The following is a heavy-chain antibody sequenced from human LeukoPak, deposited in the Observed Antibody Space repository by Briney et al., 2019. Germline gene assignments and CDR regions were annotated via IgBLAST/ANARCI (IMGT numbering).Heavy chain of an antibody. J-gene: IGHJ3*02. CDR3: ARPTYCGGHCYDAFDI. D-gene: IGHD2-21*02. CDR2: IFPGDSDT. Sequence: GEALKISWKGSGYSFTSYFIGWVRQLPGKGLEWMGIIFPGDSDTRYSPSFQGHVNISAAKSINTAYLHWSSLKASDTAMYYCARPTYCGGHCYDAFDIWGQGTMVTVSS. CDR1: GYSFTSYF. V-gene: IGHV5-51*01.